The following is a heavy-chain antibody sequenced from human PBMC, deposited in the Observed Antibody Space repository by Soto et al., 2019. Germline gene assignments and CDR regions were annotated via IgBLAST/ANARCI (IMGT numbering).Heavy chain of an antibody. J-gene: IGHJ4*02. CDR3: ARRRGSSGWKTNFDY. Sequence: EVQLVESGGGLVQPGGSLRLSCAASGFTFSSYWMHWVRQAPGKGLVWVSRINSDESSTSYADSVKGRFTISRDNAKNTLYLQMNSLRAEDTAVYYCARRRGSSGWKTNFDYWGQGTLVTVSS. CDR2: INSDESST. V-gene: IGHV3-74*01. D-gene: IGHD6-19*01. CDR1: GFTFSSYW.